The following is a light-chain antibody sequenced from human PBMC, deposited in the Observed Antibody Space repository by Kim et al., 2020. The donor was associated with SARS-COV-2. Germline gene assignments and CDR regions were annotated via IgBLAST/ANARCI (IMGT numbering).Light chain of an antibody. Sequence: QSALTQPRSVSGSPGQSVTISCTGTSSGVDSYKYVSWYQQHPGKAPKLMIYDVNERPSGVPDRFSGSNSDTTASLTISGLQAEDEADYYCCSYAGSYTWVFGGGTKLTVL. CDR2: DVN. V-gene: IGLV2-11*01. J-gene: IGLJ3*02. CDR1: SSGVDSYKY. CDR3: CSYAGSYTWV.